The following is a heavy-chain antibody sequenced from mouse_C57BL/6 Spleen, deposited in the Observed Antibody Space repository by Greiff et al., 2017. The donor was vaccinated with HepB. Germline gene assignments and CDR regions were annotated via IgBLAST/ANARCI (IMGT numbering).Heavy chain of an antibody. CDR2: IWGGGST. Sequence: QVQLKESGPGLVAPSQRLSITCTVSGFSLTSYGVDWVRQLPGKGLEWLGVIWGGGSTNYNSALMSRLSISQDNSKSQVFLKMNSLQTDDTAMYYCAKHEGPYYGKDYAMDYWGQGTSVTVSS. J-gene: IGHJ4*01. D-gene: IGHD2-1*01. CDR3: AKHEGPYYGKDYAMDY. CDR1: GFSLTSYG. V-gene: IGHV2-9*01.